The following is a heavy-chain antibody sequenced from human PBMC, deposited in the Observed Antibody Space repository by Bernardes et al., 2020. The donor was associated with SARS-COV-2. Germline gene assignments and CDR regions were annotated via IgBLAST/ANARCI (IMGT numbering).Heavy chain of an antibody. Sequence: TSSEVRCVGKARKYRLRCLGCINPKSGDTNYAQKFQDRVTMTRDKSISTAYMELNRLTSDDTAVYYCARDDVGYSGFDPWGHVTLVSVCS. J-gene: IGHJ5*02. CDR2: INPKSGDT. CDR3: ARDDVGYSGFDP. D-gene: IGHD2-15*01. CDR1: TSSE. V-gene: IGHV1-2*02.